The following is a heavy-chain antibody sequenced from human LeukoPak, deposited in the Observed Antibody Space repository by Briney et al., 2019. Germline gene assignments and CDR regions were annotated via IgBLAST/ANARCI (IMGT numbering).Heavy chain of an antibody. J-gene: IGHJ4*02. D-gene: IGHD2-21*02. CDR2: ISGGGDST. Sequence: GGSLRLSCAASGFTFSSYAMNWVRQAPGKGLEWVSAISGGGDSTYYADSVRGRFTISRDNSKNTLYLQMNSLRAEDTAVYYCAGSLAYCGGDCRLGDYWGQGTLVTVSS. CDR1: GFTFSSYA. V-gene: IGHV3-23*01. CDR3: AGSLAYCGGDCRLGDY.